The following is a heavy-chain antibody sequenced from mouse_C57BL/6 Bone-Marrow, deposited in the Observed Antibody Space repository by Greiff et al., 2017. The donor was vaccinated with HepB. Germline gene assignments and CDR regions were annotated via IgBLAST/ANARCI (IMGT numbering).Heavy chain of an antibody. D-gene: IGHD1-1*01. Sequence: DVKLVESGGGLVKPGGSLKLSCAASGFTFSSYTMSWVRQTPEKRLEWVATISGGGGNTYYPDSVKGRFTISRDNAKTTLYLQMSSLRSEDTALYYCAFDYGSRAFAYWGQGTLVTVSA. CDR1: GFTFSSYT. CDR2: ISGGGGNT. CDR3: AFDYGSRAFAY. J-gene: IGHJ3*01. V-gene: IGHV5-9*01.